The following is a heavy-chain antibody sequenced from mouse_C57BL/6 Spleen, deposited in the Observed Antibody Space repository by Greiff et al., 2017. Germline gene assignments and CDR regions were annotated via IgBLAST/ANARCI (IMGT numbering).Heavy chain of an antibody. CDR2: IDPANGNT. J-gene: IGHJ4*01. V-gene: IGHV14-3*01. D-gene: IGHD2-10*01. CDR3: ASAYSSNYYAMDY. Sequence: LVESVAELVRPGASVKLSCTASGFNIKNTYMHWVKQRPEQGLEWIGRIDPANGNTKYAPKFQGKATITADTSSNTAYLQLSSLTSEDTAIYYGASAYSSNYYAMDYWGQGTSVTVSS. CDR1: GFNIKNTY.